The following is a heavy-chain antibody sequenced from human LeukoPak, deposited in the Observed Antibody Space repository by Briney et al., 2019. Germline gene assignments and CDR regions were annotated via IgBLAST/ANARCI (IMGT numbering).Heavy chain of an antibody. CDR3: ARGLEDDYGSE. D-gene: IGHD3-10*01. CDR1: GGSFSGNY. CDR2: INQSGST. V-gene: IGHV4-34*01. J-gene: IGHJ4*02. Sequence: SETLSLTCAVYGGSFSGNYWSWIRQPPGKGLEWIGEINQSGSTNYNPSLKSRVTISVDTSKNQFSLRLSSVTAADTAVYYCARGLEDDYGSEWGQETLVTVSS.